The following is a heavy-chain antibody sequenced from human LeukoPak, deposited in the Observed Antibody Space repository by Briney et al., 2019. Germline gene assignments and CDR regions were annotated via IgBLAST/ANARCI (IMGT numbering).Heavy chain of an antibody. CDR1: GDSINANN. J-gene: IGHJ5*02. CDR3: ARDPLRSSFDP. CDR2: LHNSGST. Sequence: PSETLSLTCTVSGDSINANNHWAWIRQPAGKRLEWIGRLHNSGSTNYNPSLQSRVTISVDTSKNQFSLKMTSATAADTAVYFCARDPLRSSFDPWGQGILVTVSS. V-gene: IGHV4-4*07. D-gene: IGHD6-13*01.